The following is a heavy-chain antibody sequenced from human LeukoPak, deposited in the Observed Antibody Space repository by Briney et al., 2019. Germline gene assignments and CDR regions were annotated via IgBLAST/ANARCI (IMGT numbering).Heavy chain of an antibody. CDR3: AKDGSWSCTD. Sequence: PGGSLRLFCGASGFTFSSSAMHWVRQGPGKGLEWVAYIAHHGNNKYYADSVKGRFTISRDNSKGSLYLQMNSLRADDTAVYYCAKDGSWSCTDWGQGTLVRVSS. J-gene: IGHJ4*02. V-gene: IGHV3-30*02. CDR1: GFTFSSSA. CDR2: IAHHGNNK. D-gene: IGHD2-8*02.